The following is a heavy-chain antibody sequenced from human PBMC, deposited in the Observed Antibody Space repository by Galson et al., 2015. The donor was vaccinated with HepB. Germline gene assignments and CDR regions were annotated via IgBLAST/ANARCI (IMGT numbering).Heavy chain of an antibody. D-gene: IGHD6-13*01. CDR1: GFSFRNHG. V-gene: IGHV3-7*01. CDR2: IKQDGSEK. J-gene: IGHJ4*02. Sequence: SLRLSCAASGFSFRNHGMHWVRQAPGKGLEWVANIKQDGSEKYYVDSVKGRFTISRDNAKNSLYLQMNSLRAEDTAVYYCAREGTYSSSWYDYWGQGTLVTVSS. CDR3: AREGTYSSSWYDY.